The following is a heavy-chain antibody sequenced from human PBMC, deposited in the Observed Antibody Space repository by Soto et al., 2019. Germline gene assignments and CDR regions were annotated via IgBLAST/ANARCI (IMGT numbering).Heavy chain of an antibody. Sequence: GASVKVSCKASGYTFTGYYMHWVRQAPGQGLEWMGWINPNSGGTNYAQKFQGWVTMTRDTSISTAYMELSRLRSDDTAVYYCARDRDGSSSWYVYWGQGTLVTVSS. CDR3: ARDRDGSSSWYVY. CDR2: INPNSGGT. D-gene: IGHD6-13*01. J-gene: IGHJ4*02. CDR1: GYTFTGYY. V-gene: IGHV1-2*04.